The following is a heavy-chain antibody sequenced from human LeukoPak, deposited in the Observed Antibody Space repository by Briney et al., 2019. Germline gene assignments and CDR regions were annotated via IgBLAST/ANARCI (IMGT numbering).Heavy chain of an antibody. V-gene: IGHV3-30*18. J-gene: IGHJ4*02. D-gene: IGHD3-22*01. Sequence: GGSLRLSCAASGFTFSSYGMHWVRQAPGKGLEWVAVISHDGSNKYYADSVKGRFTISRDNSKNTLYLQMNSLRPEDTAVYYCANENYFDTSGYVDNWGQGTLVTVS. CDR1: GFTFSSYG. CDR3: ANENYFDTSGYVDN. CDR2: ISHDGSNK.